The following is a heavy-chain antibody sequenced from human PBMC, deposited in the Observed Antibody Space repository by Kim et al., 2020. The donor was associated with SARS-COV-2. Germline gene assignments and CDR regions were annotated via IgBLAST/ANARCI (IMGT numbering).Heavy chain of an antibody. CDR2: IGTAGDT. Sequence: GGSLRLSCAASGFTFSSYDMHWVRQATGKGLEWVSAIGTAGDTYYPGSVKCRFTISRENAKNSLYLQMNSLRGGDTAGYYCARAVRRSWYISEPFDILG. V-gene: IGHV3-13*01. CDR1: GFTFSSYD. CDR3: ARAVRRSWYISEPFDI. D-gene: IGHD6-13*01. J-gene: IGHJ3*02.